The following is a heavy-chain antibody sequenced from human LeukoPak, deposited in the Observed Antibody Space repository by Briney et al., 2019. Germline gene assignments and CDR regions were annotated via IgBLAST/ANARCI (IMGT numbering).Heavy chain of an antibody. J-gene: IGHJ4*02. Sequence: GASVKVSCEASGHTFTGYSLHWVRQAPGQGLEWMGIINPSGGSTSYAQKFQGRVTMTRDTSTSTVYMELSSLRSEDTAVYYCASPGELANWGIFDYWGQGTLVTVSS. CDR3: ASPGELANWGIFDY. CDR1: GHTFTGYS. D-gene: IGHD7-27*01. CDR2: INPSGGST. V-gene: IGHV1-46*01.